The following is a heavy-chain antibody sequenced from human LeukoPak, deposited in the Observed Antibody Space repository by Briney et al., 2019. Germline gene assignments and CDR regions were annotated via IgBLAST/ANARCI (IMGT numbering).Heavy chain of an antibody. Sequence: ASVKVSCTASGYTFTGYYMHWVRQAPGQGLEWMGWINPNSGSTNYAQKFQGRVTITGDTSISTAYLELSRLRSDDTAVYYCARVEFNVFGNVNSSPFGYWGQVTLVTAS. D-gene: IGHD3-3*01. V-gene: IGHV1-2*02. CDR2: INPNSGST. J-gene: IGHJ4*02. CDR1: GYTFTGYY. CDR3: ARVEFNVFGNVNSSPFGY.